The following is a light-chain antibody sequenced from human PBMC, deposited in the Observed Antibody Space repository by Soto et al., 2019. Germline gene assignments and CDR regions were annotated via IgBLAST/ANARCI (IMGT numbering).Light chain of an antibody. CDR2: GAS. V-gene: IGKV3D-20*02. CDR1: QSVSSSY. Sequence: TQSPATLSVSPGETATLSCRASQSVSSSYLAWYQQKPGQVPRLLIYGASSRATGIPDRFSGSGSETDFTLTISSLEPEDFAVYYCQQRSNWPHSITFGQGTRLEN. CDR3: QQRSNWPHSIT. J-gene: IGKJ5*01.